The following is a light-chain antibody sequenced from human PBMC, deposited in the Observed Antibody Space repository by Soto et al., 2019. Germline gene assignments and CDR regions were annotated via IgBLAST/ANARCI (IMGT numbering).Light chain of an antibody. CDR2: EVS. V-gene: IGLV2-14*01. Sequence: QSALTQPASVSGSPGQSITISCSGTSSDVGTYNYVSWYQHHPGKAPRVMIYEVSNRPSGVSNRFSGSKSGNTASLTISGHQAEDEADYYCSSYTSSNDHVVFGGGTKLTVL. CDR1: SSDVGTYNY. J-gene: IGLJ2*01. CDR3: SSYTSSNDHVV.